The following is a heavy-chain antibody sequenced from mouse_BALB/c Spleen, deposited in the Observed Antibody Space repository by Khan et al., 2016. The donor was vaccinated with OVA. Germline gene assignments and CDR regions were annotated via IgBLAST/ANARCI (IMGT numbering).Heavy chain of an antibody. CDR3: SRQPYYQYNVMDY. CDR1: GFSLTNYG. J-gene: IGHJ4*01. V-gene: IGHV2-6-1*01. D-gene: IGHD2-10*01. CDR2: IWSDGST. Sequence: VELVESGPGLVAPSQSLSITCTISGFSLTNYGVHWVRQPPGKGLEWLVVIWSDGSTTYNSALKSRLTITKDNSKSQVFLEMNSRQTDDTAMYFYSRQPYYQYNVMDYWGQGTSVTVSS.